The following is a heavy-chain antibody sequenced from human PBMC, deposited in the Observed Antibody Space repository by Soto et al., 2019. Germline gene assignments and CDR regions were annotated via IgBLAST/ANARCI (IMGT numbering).Heavy chain of an antibody. V-gene: IGHV4-31*03. J-gene: IGHJ3*02. CDR2: IYSSGST. D-gene: IGHD3-16*02. CDR3: ARDLRPLSAFDI. Sequence: QVQLQESGPGLVKPSQTLSLTCTVSGGSISSGGYYWSWLRQHPGKVLEWIGYIYSSGSTYYNPSLMSRVTLSVDTSKNQFALKLSSVTAADTAVYYWARDLRPLSAFDIWGQWTMVTVSS. CDR1: GGSISSGGYY.